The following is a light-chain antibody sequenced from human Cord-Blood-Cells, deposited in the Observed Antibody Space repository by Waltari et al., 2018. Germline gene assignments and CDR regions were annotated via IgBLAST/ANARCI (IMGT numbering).Light chain of an antibody. Sequence: QSVLTQPPSASGTPGQRVTISCSGSSSNIGSNTVNWYQQLPGKAPKLLTYSNNPRPSGVPDRFSGSKSGTSASLAISGLQSEDEADYYCAAWDDSLNGYVFGTGTKVTVL. J-gene: IGLJ1*01. CDR2: SNN. V-gene: IGLV1-44*01. CDR3: AAWDDSLNGYV. CDR1: SSNIGSNT.